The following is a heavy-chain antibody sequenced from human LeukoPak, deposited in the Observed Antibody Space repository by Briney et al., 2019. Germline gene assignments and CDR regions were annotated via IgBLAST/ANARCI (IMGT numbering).Heavy chain of an antibody. CDR3: AREGSSTSCFDY. D-gene: IGHD2-2*01. V-gene: IGHV3-21*01. J-gene: IGHJ4*02. CDR1: GFTFSSYS. CDR2: ISSSSSYI. Sequence: KSGGSLRLSCAASGFTFSSYSMNWVRQAPGKGLEWVSSISSSSSYIYYADSVKGRFTISRDNAKNSLYLQMNSLRAEDTAVYYCAREGSSTSCFDYWGQGTLVTVSS.